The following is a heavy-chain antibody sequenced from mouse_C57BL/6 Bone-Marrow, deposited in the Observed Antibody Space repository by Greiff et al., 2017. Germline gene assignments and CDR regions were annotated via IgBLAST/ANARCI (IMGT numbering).Heavy chain of an antibody. CDR3: ARHGSSLFYAMDY. V-gene: IGHV5-17*01. Sequence: DVHLVESGGGLVKPGGSLKLSCAASGFTFSDYGMHWVRQAPEKGLEWVAYISSGSSTIYYADTVKGRFTISRDNAKNTLFLQMTSLRSEDTAMYYCARHGSSLFYAMDYWGQGTSVTVSS. J-gene: IGHJ4*01. CDR1: GFTFSDYG. CDR2: ISSGSSTI. D-gene: IGHD1-1*01.